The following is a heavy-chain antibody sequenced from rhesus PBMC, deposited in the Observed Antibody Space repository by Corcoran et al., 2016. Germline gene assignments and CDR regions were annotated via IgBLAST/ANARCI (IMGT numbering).Heavy chain of an antibody. CDR1: GVSISTSGMG. Sequence: QVTLKESGPALVKPTQTLTLTCTFSGVSISTSGMGLGWIRQHPGKALEWLALIYWDDDKYYSTSLKSRLTISKDTSKNQVVLTMTNMAPVDTATYYCARSGWGPYYFDYWGQGVLVTVSS. CDR2: IYWDDDK. V-gene: IGHV2-174*01. J-gene: IGHJ4*01. D-gene: IGHD2-33*01. CDR3: ARSGWGPYYFDY.